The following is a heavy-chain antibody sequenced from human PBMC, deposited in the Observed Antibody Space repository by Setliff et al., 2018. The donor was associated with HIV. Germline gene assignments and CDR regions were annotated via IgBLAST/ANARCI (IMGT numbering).Heavy chain of an antibody. CDR2: ISPNSGDT. CDR1: GHTFRSYG. D-gene: IGHD6-19*01. Sequence: ASVKVSCKASGHTFRSYGISWVRQAPGQGLEWVGWISPNSGDTDYIQKFQGRVTLTTDTSTNTAYMELRSLRPDDTAIYYCARGGQQWLPYYYYYMDVWGEGTTVTVSS. J-gene: IGHJ6*03. CDR3: ARGGQQWLPYYYYYMDV. V-gene: IGHV1-18*01.